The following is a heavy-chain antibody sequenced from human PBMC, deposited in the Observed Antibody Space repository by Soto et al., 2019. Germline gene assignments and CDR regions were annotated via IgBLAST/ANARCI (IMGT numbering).Heavy chain of an antibody. Sequence: ASVKVSCKASGYTFTSYGISWVRQAPGQGLEWMGWISAYNSNTNYAQKLQGRVTMTTDTSTSTAYMELRSLRSDDTAVYYCASIIAAAGSHDYWGQGTLVTVSS. CDR1: GYTFTSYG. D-gene: IGHD6-13*01. CDR2: ISAYNSNT. V-gene: IGHV1-18*01. J-gene: IGHJ4*02. CDR3: ASIIAAAGSHDY.